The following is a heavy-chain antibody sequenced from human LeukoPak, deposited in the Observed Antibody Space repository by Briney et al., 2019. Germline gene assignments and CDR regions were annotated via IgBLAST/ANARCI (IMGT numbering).Heavy chain of an antibody. Sequence: PSETLSLTCTVSGGSISSYYWSWIRQPPGKGLEWIGYIYYSGSTNYNPPLKSRVTISVDTSKNQFSLKLSSVTAADTAVYYCAVTYYDILTGYYDKDYWGQGTLVTVSS. V-gene: IGHV4-59*01. J-gene: IGHJ4*02. CDR1: GGSISSYY. CDR3: AVTYYDILTGYYDKDY. CDR2: IYYSGST. D-gene: IGHD3-9*01.